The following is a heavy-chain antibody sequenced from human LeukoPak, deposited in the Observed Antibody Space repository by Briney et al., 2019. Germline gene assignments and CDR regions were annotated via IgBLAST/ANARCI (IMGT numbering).Heavy chain of an antibody. Sequence: SETLSLTCTVSGGSISSSSYYWGWIRQPPGKGLEWIGSIYYSGSTYYNPSLKSRVTISVDTSKNQFSLKLSSVTAADTAVYYCARHVPLIAVAHFDYWGQGTLVTVSS. V-gene: IGHV4-39*01. J-gene: IGHJ4*02. CDR1: GGSISSSSYY. D-gene: IGHD6-19*01. CDR2: IYYSGST. CDR3: ARHVPLIAVAHFDY.